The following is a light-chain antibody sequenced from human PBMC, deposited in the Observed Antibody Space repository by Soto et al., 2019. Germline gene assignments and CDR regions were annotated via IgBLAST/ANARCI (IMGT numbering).Light chain of an antibody. Sequence: QSVLTQPASVSGSPGQSITISCTGTSSDVGAYNYVSWYQQHPDKAPKLMIYEVSKRPSGLSNRFSGSKSGNTASLTISGLQAEDEADYYCTSYTSSSSRVFGGGTKLTVL. V-gene: IGLV2-14*01. J-gene: IGLJ3*02. CDR3: TSYTSSSSRV. CDR1: SSDVGAYNY. CDR2: EVS.